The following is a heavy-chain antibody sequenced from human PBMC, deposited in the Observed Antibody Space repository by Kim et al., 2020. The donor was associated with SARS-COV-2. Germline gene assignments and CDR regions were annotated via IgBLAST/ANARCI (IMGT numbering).Heavy chain of an antibody. D-gene: IGHD3-10*01. CDR1: GGSISSGIHY. V-gene: IGHV4-39*07. J-gene: IGHJ5*02. Sequence: SETLSLTCTVSGGSISSGIHYWGWIRQPPGKGLQWIGSVYYTGNTYYNPSLKSRVTMSVDTSKNQFSLKLNSVTAADTAVYYCAREFVFDYYGSGRSNWFDPWGQGTLVTVSS. CDR2: VYYTGNT. CDR3: AREFVFDYYGSGRSNWFDP.